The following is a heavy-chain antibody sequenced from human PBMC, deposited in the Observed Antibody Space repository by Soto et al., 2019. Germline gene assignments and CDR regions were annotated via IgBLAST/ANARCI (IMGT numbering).Heavy chain of an antibody. CDR2: IYPGDSDT. V-gene: IGHV5-51*01. CDR1: GYSFTSYW. CDR3: ARLSLTTVTTYYYYYYGMDV. Sequence: GESLKISCQGSGYSFTSYWIGWVRQMPGKGLEWMGIIYPGDSDTRYSPSFQGQVTISADKSISTAYLQWSSLKASDTAMYYCARLSLTTVTTYYYYYYGMDVWGQGTTVTVSS. D-gene: IGHD4-4*01. J-gene: IGHJ6*02.